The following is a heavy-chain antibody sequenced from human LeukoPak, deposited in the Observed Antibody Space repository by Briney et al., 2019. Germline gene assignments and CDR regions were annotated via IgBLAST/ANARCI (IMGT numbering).Heavy chain of an antibody. J-gene: IGHJ3*02. CDR2: IYPGDSDT. CDR3: ARPDDDPTHAFDI. CDR1: GYSFTSYW. D-gene: IGHD1-1*01. Sequence: GESLKISCKGSGYSFTSYWIGWVRQMPGKGLEWMGIIYPGDSDTRYSPSFQGQVTISADKSISTTYLQWSSLKASDTAMYYCARPDDDPTHAFDIWGRGTMVTVSS. V-gene: IGHV5-51*01.